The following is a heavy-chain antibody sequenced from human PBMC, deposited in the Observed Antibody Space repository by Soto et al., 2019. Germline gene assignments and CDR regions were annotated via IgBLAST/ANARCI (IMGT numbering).Heavy chain of an antibody. CDR1: GFTFSSYW. V-gene: IGHV3-7*03. D-gene: IGHD2-15*01. Sequence: GGSLRLSGAASGFTFSSYWMSWVRQAPGKGLEWVANIKEDGSEKYFVDSVKGRFTISRDNAKNSLYLQINSLRAEDTAVYYCARGGGEFFPIWGQGTMVTVS. J-gene: IGHJ3*02. CDR2: IKEDGSEK. CDR3: ARGGGEFFPI.